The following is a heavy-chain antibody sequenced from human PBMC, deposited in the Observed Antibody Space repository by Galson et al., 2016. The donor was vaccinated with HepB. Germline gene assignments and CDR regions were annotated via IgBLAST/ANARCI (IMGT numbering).Heavy chain of an antibody. CDR1: GGNLSSYA. CDR3: ARAGGYISSSHYFYYYGMDV. J-gene: IGHJ6*02. CDR2: IIPILGTP. Sequence: SVKVSCKASGGNLSSYAISWVRQAPGQRFEWMGGIIPILGTPHYPGKFQGRVTITADKSSSTAYMELSSLRSEDTAVYYCARAGGYISSSHYFYYYGMDVWGQGTTVTVSS. V-gene: IGHV1-69*06. D-gene: IGHD6-6*01.